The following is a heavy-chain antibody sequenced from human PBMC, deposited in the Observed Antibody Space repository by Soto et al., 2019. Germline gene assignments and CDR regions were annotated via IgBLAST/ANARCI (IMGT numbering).Heavy chain of an antibody. Sequence: SETLSLTCAVYGGSFSGYYWSWIRQPPGKGLEWIGEINHSGSTNYNPSLKSRVTISVDTSKNQFSLKLSSVTAADTAVYYCAVTTVGGASDYWGQGTLVTVS. CDR2: INHSGST. J-gene: IGHJ4*02. CDR3: AVTTVGGASDY. CDR1: GGSFSGYY. D-gene: IGHD4-17*01. V-gene: IGHV4-34*01.